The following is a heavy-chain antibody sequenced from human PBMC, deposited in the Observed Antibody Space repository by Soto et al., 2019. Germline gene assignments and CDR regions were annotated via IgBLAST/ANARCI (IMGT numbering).Heavy chain of an antibody. J-gene: IGHJ4*02. CDR2: MNPSRGNT. D-gene: IGHD2-2*01. V-gene: IGHV1-8*01. CDR1: GYTFTSYD. Sequence: QVQLVQSGAEVKKPGASVKVSCKASGYTFTSYDINWVRQATGQGLEWMGWMNPSRGNTGYAQKFQGRVTMTRNTSISTAYMELSSLRSEDTAVYYCAGASHQRPDRPFDYWGQGTLVTVSS. CDR3: AGASHQRPDRPFDY.